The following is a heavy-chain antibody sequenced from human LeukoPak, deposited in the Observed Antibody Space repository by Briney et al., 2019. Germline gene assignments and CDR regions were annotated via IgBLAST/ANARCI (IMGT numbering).Heavy chain of an antibody. Sequence: GASVKVSCKASGGTFSSYAISWVRQAPGQGLEWMGGIIPIFGTANYAQKSQGRVTITADESTSTAYMELSSLRSEDTAVYYCAREAGGYYDLWSDSYVDYWGQGTLVTVSS. D-gene: IGHD3-3*01. J-gene: IGHJ4*02. CDR2: IIPIFGTA. CDR1: GGTFSSYA. CDR3: AREAGGYYDLWSDSYVDY. V-gene: IGHV1-69*13.